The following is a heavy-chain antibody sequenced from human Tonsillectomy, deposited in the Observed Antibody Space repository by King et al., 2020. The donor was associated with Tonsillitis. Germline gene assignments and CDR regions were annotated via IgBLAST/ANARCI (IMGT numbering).Heavy chain of an antibody. CDR3: ARDYPVSGYDGMDV. V-gene: IGHV2-70*01. CDR1: GFSLTTSGMS. J-gene: IGHJ6*02. Sequence: TLKESGPALVKPTQTLTLTCTFSGFSLTTSGMSVSWIRQPPGKGLEWLALIDWDDDKYYSTSLKTRLTITKDTSQNQVVLTMTNMDPVDTATYYCARDYPVSGYDGMDVWGQGTPVTVSS. D-gene: IGHD6-19*01. CDR2: IDWDDDK.